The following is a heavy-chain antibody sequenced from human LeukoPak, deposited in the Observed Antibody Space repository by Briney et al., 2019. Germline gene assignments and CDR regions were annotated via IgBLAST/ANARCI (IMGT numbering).Heavy chain of an antibody. J-gene: IGHJ6*03. CDR3: ARVLRYCSGGNCYSGGLGYMDV. CDR2: IGTTGTII. V-gene: IGHV3-48*03. CDR1: GFTFSSFE. Sequence: GGSLRLSCAASGFTFSSFEMNWVRQAPGKGPEWISYIGTTGTIIYADSVKGRFTISRDNAKNSLYLQMNSLRAEDTAVYYCARVLRYCSGGNCYSGGLGYMDVWGKGTTVTISS. D-gene: IGHD2-15*01.